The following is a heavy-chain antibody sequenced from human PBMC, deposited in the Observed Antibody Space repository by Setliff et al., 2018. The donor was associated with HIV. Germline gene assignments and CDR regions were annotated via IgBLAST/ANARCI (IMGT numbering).Heavy chain of an antibody. V-gene: IGHV1-2*02. CDR2: INGNSGGT. CDR3: ARGGDDYGRFSDS. J-gene: IGHJ4*02. CDR1: GYTFTGYY. Sequence: ASVKVSCKASGYTFTGYYVHWVRQAPGQGPEWMGWINGNSGGTNYAQKFQGRVTVTRDTSTNTVYMELTRLRSDDTAVYSCARGGDDYGRFSDSWGQGTLVTVSS. D-gene: IGHD3-10*02.